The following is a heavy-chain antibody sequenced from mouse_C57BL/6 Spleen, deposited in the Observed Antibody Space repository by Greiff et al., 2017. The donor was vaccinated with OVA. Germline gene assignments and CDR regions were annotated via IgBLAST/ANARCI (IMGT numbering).Heavy chain of an antibody. CDR2: ILPGSGST. J-gene: IGHJ2*01. V-gene: IGHV1-9*01. CDR1: GYTFTGYW. D-gene: IGHD4-1*01. Sequence: VQLQQSGAELLKPGASVKLSCKATGYTFTGYWIEWVKQRPGHGLEWIGEILPGSGSTIYNEKFKGKATFTADTSSNTAYMQLSSLTTEDSAIYYCARNEANWDDYFDYWGQGTTLTVSS. CDR3: ARNEANWDDYFDY.